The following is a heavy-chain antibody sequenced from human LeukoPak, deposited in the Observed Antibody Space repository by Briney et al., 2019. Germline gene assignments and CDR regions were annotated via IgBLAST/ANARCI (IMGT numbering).Heavy chain of an antibody. CDR1: GYTFTAYN. Sequence: ASVKVSCKASGYTFTAYNIHWVRQAPGHGLEWMGRINPNSGDTKYAQKFQGRVTMTRNTSISTAYMELSSLRSEDTAVYYCARGLGGSGWPEHSFDYWGQGTLVTVSS. CDR3: ARGLGGSGWPEHSFDY. D-gene: IGHD6-19*01. J-gene: IGHJ4*02. CDR2: INPNSGDT. V-gene: IGHV1-8*02.